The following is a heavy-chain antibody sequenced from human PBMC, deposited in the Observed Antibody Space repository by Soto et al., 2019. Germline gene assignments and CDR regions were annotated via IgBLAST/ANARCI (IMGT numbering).Heavy chain of an antibody. CDR2: IKQDETEK. V-gene: IGHV3-7*04. J-gene: IGHJ4*02. D-gene: IGHD1-26*01. Sequence: EVQLVESGGGLVQPGGSLRLSCAASGFTFSSYWMSWVRQALGKGLEWVANIKQDETEKYYVDSVKGRFTISRDNAKNSLYLQLNSLRAEDTAVYYCARLVSAAANDYWGQGTLVTVSS. CDR1: GFTFSSYW. CDR3: ARLVSAAANDY.